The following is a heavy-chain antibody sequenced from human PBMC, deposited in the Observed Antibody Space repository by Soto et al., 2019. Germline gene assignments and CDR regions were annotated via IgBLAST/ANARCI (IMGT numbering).Heavy chain of an antibody. V-gene: IGHV1-18*04. CDR2: ISAYNGNT. CDR1: GYTFTSYG. J-gene: IGHJ5*02. Sequence: ASVKVSCKASGYTFTSYGISWVRQAPGQGLEWMGWISAYNGNTNYAQKLQGRVTMTTDTSTSTAYRELSSLRSDDTAVYYCGGFSTVTRLWPAWFDPWGQGTLVTVSS. D-gene: IGHD4-17*01. CDR3: GGFSTVTRLWPAWFDP.